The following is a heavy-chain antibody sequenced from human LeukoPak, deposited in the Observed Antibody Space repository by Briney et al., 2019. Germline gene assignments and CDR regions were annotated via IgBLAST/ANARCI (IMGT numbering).Heavy chain of an antibody. J-gene: IGHJ3*02. CDR1: GFTVSSNY. D-gene: IGHD1-20*01. CDR3: ARVSVTGTTDGAFDI. CDR2: IYSGGST. Sequence: GGSLRLSCAASGFTVSSNYMSWVRQAPGKGLEWVSVIYSGGSTYYADSVKGRFTISRDNSKNTLYLQMNSLRAEDTAVYYCARVSVTGTTDGAFDIWGQGTMVTVSS. V-gene: IGHV3-66*01.